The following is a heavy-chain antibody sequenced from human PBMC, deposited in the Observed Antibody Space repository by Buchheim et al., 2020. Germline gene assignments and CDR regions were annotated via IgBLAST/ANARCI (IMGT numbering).Heavy chain of an antibody. Sequence: EVQLLESGGGLVQPGGSLRLSCAASAFTFSSYAMSWVRQAPGKGLEWVSAISGSGASTYCADSVKGRFTISRDNYKNTLYLKMNSLRAEDTAVYYCAKAAVTVAGNYYYYGMDVWGQGTT. D-gene: IGHD6-19*01. CDR2: ISGSGAST. V-gene: IGHV3-23*01. CDR3: AKAAVTVAGNYYYYGMDV. CDR1: AFTFSSYA. J-gene: IGHJ6*02.